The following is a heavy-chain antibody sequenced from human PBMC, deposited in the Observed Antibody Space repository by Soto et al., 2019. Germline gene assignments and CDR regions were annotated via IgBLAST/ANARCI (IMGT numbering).Heavy chain of an antibody. CDR1: GYTFTSYG. V-gene: IGHV1-18*01. Sequence: QVHLVQSGAEVKKPGASVKVSCKCSGYTFTSYGITWVRQAPGQGLEWMGWISAHNGNTDYAQKVQGRVTVTRDTSTSPASMELRRLRSDATAVYYCARGRYGDSWGQGALVTVSS. CDR2: ISAHNGNT. CDR3: ARGRYGDS. D-gene: IGHD1-1*01. J-gene: IGHJ4*02.